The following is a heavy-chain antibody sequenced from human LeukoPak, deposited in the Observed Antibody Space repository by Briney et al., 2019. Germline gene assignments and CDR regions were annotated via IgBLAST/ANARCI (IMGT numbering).Heavy chain of an antibody. D-gene: IGHD5-24*01. CDR3: AKDLGDGYNAYYFDY. Sequence: ASVKVSCKASGYTFTGYYMHWVRQAPGQGLEWMGWINPNSGGTNYAQKFQGRVTMTRDTSISTVYMELSRLRSDDTAVYYCAKDLGDGYNAYYFDYWGQGTLVTVSS. J-gene: IGHJ4*02. CDR2: INPNSGGT. V-gene: IGHV1-2*02. CDR1: GYTFTGYY.